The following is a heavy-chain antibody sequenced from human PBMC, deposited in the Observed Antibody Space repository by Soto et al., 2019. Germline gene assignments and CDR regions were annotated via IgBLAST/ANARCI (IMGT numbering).Heavy chain of an antibody. CDR3: AGEESANYYYYGMDV. CDR2: IIPIFGTA. V-gene: IGHV1-69*13. J-gene: IGHJ6*02. Sequence: SVKVSCKASGGTFSSYAISWVRQAPGQGLEWMGGIIPIFGTANYAQKFQGRVTITADESTSTAYMELSSLRSEDTAVYYCAGEESANYYYYGMDVCGQGPTVTVYS. CDR1: GGTFSSYA.